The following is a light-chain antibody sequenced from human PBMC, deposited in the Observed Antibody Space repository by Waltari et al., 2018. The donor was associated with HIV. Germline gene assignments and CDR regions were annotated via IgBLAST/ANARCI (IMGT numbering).Light chain of an antibody. CDR2: DNN. V-gene: IGLV1-51*01. CDR3: GTWDSSLNAWV. J-gene: IGLJ3*02. Sequence: QSVLTQPPSVSAAPGQKVTISCSGSSSNIGNNYVSCYQQLPGTAPKLLIYDNNKRPSGIPDRFSGAKSGTSATLGITGLQTGDEADYYCGTWDSSLNAWVFGGGTKLTVL. CDR1: SSNIGNNY.